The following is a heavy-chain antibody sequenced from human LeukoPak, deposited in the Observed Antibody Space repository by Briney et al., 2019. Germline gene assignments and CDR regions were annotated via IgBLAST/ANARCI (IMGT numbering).Heavy chain of an antibody. J-gene: IGHJ6*02. D-gene: IGHD1-1*01. CDR1: GGSISSYY. CDR2: IYYSGST. V-gene: IGHV4-59*01. Sequence: SETLSLTCTVSGGSISSYYWSWIRQPPGKGLEWIGYIYYSGSTNYNPSLKRRVTISVDTSKNQFSLKLSSVTAADTAVYYCARGVHYYGMDVWGQGTTVTVSS. CDR3: ARGVHYYGMDV.